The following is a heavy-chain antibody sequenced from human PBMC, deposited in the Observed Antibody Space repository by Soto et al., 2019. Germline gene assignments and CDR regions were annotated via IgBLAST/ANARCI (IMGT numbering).Heavy chain of an antibody. CDR2: IYYSGIT. D-gene: IGHD2-21*02. CDR1: GGSISTYY. J-gene: IGHJ6*02. Sequence: SETLSLTCTVSGGSISTYYWSWIRQPPGKGLEWIAYIYYSGITNYNPSLKSRLTISVDTSKTQFSLKLTSVTAADTAVYYCARLVVTAKGMDVWGQGTTVTVSS. CDR3: ARLVVTAKGMDV. V-gene: IGHV4-59*01.